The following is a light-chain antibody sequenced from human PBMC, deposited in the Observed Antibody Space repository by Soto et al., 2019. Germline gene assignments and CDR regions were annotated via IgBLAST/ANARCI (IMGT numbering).Light chain of an antibody. Sequence: EVVMTQSPATLSVSPGERATLSCRASRGIGSTLAWYQQKPGQTPRLLIYDTSTRATGVPARFIGSASGTEFTLTITSLQSEDFALYYCQHYVTWPLAFGIGTRVENK. J-gene: IGKJ4*01. CDR3: QHYVTWPLA. V-gene: IGKV3-15*01. CDR1: RGIGST. CDR2: DTS.